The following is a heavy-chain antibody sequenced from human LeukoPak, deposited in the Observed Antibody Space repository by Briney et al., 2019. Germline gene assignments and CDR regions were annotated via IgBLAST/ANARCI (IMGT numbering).Heavy chain of an antibody. D-gene: IGHD2/OR15-2a*01. CDR2: VSDDGRGS. CDR1: GFAFSPFA. CDR3: VRSYGHRPAYTTYYPDQFFDS. J-gene: IGHJ4*02. Sequence: GGSLKLSCAASGFAFSPFAMHWVRQAPGKGPEWVAAVSDDGRGSNYADSVKGRFIISRDNSKKALYLQMSSLRPEDTAVYYCVRSYGHRPAYTTYYPDQFFDSWGQGTLVTVSS. V-gene: IGHV3-30*04.